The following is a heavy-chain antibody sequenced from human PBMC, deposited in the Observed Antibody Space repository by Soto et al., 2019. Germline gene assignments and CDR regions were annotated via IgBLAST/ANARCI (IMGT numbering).Heavy chain of an antibody. Sequence: QEQLVQSGAEVKKPGASVKVSCKTSGYTFTDYDINWVRQATGQGLEWIGWMNPNSGETGYAQKFQGRVTITRSASPSTAYLELSSLRSQDTAVYYCARVAVSARPRWYNWFDPWGQGTLVTVSS. CDR1: GYTFTDYD. D-gene: IGHD2-8*02. CDR2: MNPNSGET. V-gene: IGHV1-8*01. J-gene: IGHJ5*02. CDR3: ARVAVSARPRWYNWFDP.